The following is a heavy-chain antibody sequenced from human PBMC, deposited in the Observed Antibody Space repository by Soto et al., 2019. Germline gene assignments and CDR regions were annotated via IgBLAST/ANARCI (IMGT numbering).Heavy chain of an antibody. CDR1: GGSISSYY. V-gene: IGHV4-59*08. D-gene: IGHD6-19*01. CDR3: ARPHRSGWKQYNWYFDL. Sequence: QVQLQESGPGLVKPSETLSLTCTVSGGSISSYYWSWIRQPPGKGLEWIGYIYYSGSTNYNPSLKRPVTIAVDTSKSQCSLKLSSVSAADTAVYYCARPHRSGWKQYNWYFDLWGRGTLVTVSS. CDR2: IYYSGST. J-gene: IGHJ2*01.